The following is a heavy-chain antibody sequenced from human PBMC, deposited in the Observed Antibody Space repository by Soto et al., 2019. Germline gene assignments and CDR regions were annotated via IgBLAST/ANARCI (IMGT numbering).Heavy chain of an antibody. CDR1: RFTFSRYS. V-gene: IGHV3-48*02. CDR3: ARRPKFGELIYGMDV. D-gene: IGHD3-10*01. Sequence: EVQLVESGGGLVQPGGSLRLSCAASRFTFSRYSMNWVRQAPGKGLEWVSYISSSSSTIYYVDSVKGRFTISRDNAKNSLYLQMNSLRDEDTAVYYCARRPKFGELIYGMDVWGQGTTVTVSS. CDR2: ISSSSSTI. J-gene: IGHJ6*02.